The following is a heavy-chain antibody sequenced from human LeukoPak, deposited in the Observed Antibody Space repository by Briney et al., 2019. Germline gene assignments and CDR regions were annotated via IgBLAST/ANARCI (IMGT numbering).Heavy chain of an antibody. CDR2: IRSKAYGETA. Sequence: GGSLRLSCTASVCTFGDYAMSWIRQAPWKGLEWIGFIRSKAYGETADYAASVKGRFTISRDDSKAIAYLQMNSLKTEDTAVYHCTRDRGAYNLYDYWGQGTLVTVSS. J-gene: IGHJ4*02. CDR1: VCTFGDYA. CDR3: TRDRGAYNLYDY. V-gene: IGHV3-49*03. D-gene: IGHD1-1*01.